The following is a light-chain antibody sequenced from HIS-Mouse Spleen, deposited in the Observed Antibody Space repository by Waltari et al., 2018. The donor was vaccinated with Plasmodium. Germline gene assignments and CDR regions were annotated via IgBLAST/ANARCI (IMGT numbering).Light chain of an antibody. V-gene: IGLV5-45*03. CDR3: MIWHSSAWV. CDR1: SGINVGTYR. J-gene: IGLJ3*02. CDR2: YKSDSDK. Sequence: QAVLTQPSSLSASPGASASLTCTLRSGINVGTYRIYWYQQKPGSPPQYLLRYKSDSDKQQGSGGPSRFSGSKDASANAGILLISGLQSEDEADYYCMIWHSSAWVFGGG.